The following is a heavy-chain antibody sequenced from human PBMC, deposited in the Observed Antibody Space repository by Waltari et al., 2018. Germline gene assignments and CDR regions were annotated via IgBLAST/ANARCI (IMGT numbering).Heavy chain of an antibody. CDR3: ARSDVVVAPARNNYYFPMEV. Sequence: QLQLQQSGPGLVKPSQTLSLACSLSGDSISGSYYWNWVRQTAGEGLEWLGYIYSSGSTKYKPSLQSRATISIVNKTQFSLKLAAVTAADTAVYYCARSDVVVAPARNNYYFPMEVWGQGTTVTVSS. CDR1: GDSISGSYY. CDR2: IYSSGST. J-gene: IGHJ6*03. V-gene: IGHV4-61*09. D-gene: IGHD2-21*01.